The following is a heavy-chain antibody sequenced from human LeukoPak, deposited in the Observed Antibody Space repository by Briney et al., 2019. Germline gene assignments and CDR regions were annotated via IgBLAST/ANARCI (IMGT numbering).Heavy chain of an antibody. CDR2: IYPGDSDT. V-gene: IGHV5-51*01. Sequence: SLQISCQGSGSSFTSYWIGWVRRLPGKGLEWMGIIYPGDSDTRYSPSFQGQVTISADKSISTAPLQWSSLKASDTAMYYCARQDWGDLLDAFDIWGQGTMVTVSS. CDR3: ARQDWGDLLDAFDI. CDR1: GSSFTSYW. J-gene: IGHJ3*02. D-gene: IGHD3/OR15-3a*01.